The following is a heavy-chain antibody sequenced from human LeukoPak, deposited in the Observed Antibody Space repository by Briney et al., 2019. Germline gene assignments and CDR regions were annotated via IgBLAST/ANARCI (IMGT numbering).Heavy chain of an antibody. CDR2: ISSTSSVI. D-gene: IGHD3-16*01. Sequence: GGSLRLSCAASGFTFNNNSMNWVRQAPGKGLEWVSYISSTSSVIYYADSVKGRFTISRDNAINSLYLQMSNLRAEDTAVYFCARGGGLDVWGQGATVTVSS. V-gene: IGHV3-48*01. CDR3: ARGGGLDV. J-gene: IGHJ6*02. CDR1: GFTFNNNS.